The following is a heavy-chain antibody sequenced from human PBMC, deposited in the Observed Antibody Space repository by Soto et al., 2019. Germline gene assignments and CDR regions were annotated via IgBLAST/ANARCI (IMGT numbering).Heavy chain of an antibody. V-gene: IGHV3-74*01. D-gene: IGHD2-15*01. Sequence: EVQLVESGGGLVQPGGSLRLSCAASGFTFSSYWMHWVRQAPGKGLVWVSRINSDGSSTSYADSVKGRFTISRDNAKNTLYLKMTGVGAEDRVVYYGERTGRVVAPPPREDTWAKETLVTVSS. CDR2: INSDGSST. J-gene: IGHJ5*02. CDR3: ERTGRVVAPPPREDT. CDR1: GFTFSSYW.